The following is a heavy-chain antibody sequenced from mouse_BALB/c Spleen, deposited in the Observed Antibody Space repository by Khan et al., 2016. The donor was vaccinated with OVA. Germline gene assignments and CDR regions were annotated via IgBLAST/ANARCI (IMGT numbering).Heavy chain of an antibody. V-gene: IGHV5-9-3*01. D-gene: IGHD2-1*01. Sequence: EVKLMESGGGLVKPGGSLKLSCAVSGFTFSTYAMSWVRQTPEKRLEWVATISSDGDYTYYPDNVTGRFTISSANAKNTLYLQMRRLRTEDTAMYYCARSPYGNFAYWGQGTLVTVSA. CDR1: GFTFSTYA. CDR2: ISSDGDYT. CDR3: ARSPYGNFAY. J-gene: IGHJ3*01.